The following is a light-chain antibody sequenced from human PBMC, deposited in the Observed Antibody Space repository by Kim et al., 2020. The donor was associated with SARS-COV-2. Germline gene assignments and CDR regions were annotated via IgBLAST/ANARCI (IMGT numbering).Light chain of an antibody. Sequence: PGQTARITCGGNNIGGKTVHWYQQWPGQAPVLVIRYDGDRPSGFPERFSGSNSGNTATLTISRVAAGDEADYYCQVWDSSSDQVLFGGGTQLTVL. V-gene: IGLV3-21*01. J-gene: IGLJ2*01. CDR2: YDG. CDR3: QVWDSSSDQVL. CDR1: NIGGKT.